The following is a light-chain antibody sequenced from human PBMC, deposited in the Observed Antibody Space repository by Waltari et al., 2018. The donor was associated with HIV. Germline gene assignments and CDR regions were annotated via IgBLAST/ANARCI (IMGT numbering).Light chain of an antibody. CDR3: AAWDGSLLGVL. CDR1: NSNIGRNT. CDR2: NNY. V-gene: IGLV1-44*01. Sequence: QSVLTQPPSASGPPGPRVTIACSGSNSNIGRNTVNWYKQVPGTAPKLLIYNNYERPSGVPDRFSGSKSGSSASLAISGLQSEDDGDYYCAAWDGSLLGVLFGGGTKLTVL. J-gene: IGLJ2*01.